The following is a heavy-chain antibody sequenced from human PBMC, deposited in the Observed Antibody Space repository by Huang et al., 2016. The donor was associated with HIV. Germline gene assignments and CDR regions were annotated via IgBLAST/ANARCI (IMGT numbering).Heavy chain of an antibody. CDR2: ITFDGKNK. Sequence: QVHLVESGGGVVQPGRSLRLSCAASGFTFSGYGRHWVRQAPGKGRGWVAVITFDGKNKYYADSVRGRFTVSRDNSQNTVSLQMNTLRAEDTAVYYCAKDNDLYYFDYWGQGTLVTVSS. J-gene: IGHJ4*02. CDR1: GFTFSGYG. D-gene: IGHD1-1*01. V-gene: IGHV3-30*18. CDR3: AKDNDLYYFDY.